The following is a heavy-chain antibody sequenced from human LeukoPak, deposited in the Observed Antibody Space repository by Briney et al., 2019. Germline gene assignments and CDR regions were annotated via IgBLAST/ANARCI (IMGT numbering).Heavy chain of an antibody. J-gene: IGHJ6*02. CDR2: ISYDGSNK. Sequence: PGRSLRLSCAASGFTFSSYGMHWVRQAPGKGLEWVAVISYDGSNKYYADSVKGRFTISRDNSKNTLYLQMNSLRAEDTAVYYCAKVHPPLYGMDVWGQGTTVTVSS. CDR1: GFTFSSYG. V-gene: IGHV3-30*18. CDR3: AKVHPPLYGMDV.